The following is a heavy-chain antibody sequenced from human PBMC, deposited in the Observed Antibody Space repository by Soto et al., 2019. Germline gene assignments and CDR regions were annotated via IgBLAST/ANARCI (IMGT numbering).Heavy chain of an antibody. CDR3: AKDPNYYGSGSYYMDYYFDY. CDR1: GFTFSSYG. Sequence: PGGSLRLSCAASGFTFSSYGMHWVRQAPGKGLEWVAVISYDGSNKYYADSVKGRFTISRDNSKNTLYLQMNSLRAEDTAVYYCAKDPNYYGSGSYYMDYYFDYWGQGTLVTVSS. CDR2: ISYDGSNK. D-gene: IGHD3-10*01. J-gene: IGHJ4*02. V-gene: IGHV3-30*18.